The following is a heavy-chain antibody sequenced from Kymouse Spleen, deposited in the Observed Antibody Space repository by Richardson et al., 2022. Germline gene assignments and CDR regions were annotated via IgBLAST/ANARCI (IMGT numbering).Heavy chain of an antibody. V-gene: IGHV3-33*01. J-gene: IGHJ6*02. CDR1: GFTFSSYG. CDR3: ARQGMVRGPYPRNYYYYYGMDV. Sequence: QVQLVESGGGVVQPGRSLRLSCAASGFTFSSYGMHWVRQAPGKGLEWVAVIWYDGSNKYYADSVKGRFTISRDNSKNTLYLQMNSLRAEDTAVYYCARQGMVRGPYPRNYYYYYGMDVWGQGTTVTVSS. CDR2: IWYDGSNK. D-gene: IGHD3-10*01.